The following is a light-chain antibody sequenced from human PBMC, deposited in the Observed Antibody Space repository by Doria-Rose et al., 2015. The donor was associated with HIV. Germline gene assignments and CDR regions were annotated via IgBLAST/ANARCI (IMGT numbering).Light chain of an antibody. CDR1: QNIGSS. J-gene: IGKJ1*01. Sequence: SLSIGDRVTITCRASQNIGSSLNWYQQEPGKVPKLLIYAASTLQSGVPSRFSGSGSGSHFTLTISSLQPEDFATYYCQQTYMTPWTFGQGTKVEVK. V-gene: IGKV1-39*01. CDR2: AAS. CDR3: QQTYMTPWT.